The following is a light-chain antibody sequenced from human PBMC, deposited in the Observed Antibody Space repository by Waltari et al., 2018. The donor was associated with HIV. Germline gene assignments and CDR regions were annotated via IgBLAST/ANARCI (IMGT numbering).Light chain of an antibody. Sequence: DVVMTQSPLSLPVTPGEPASISCRSSQSLLHSSGHNYLDWDLQKPGQSPQLLVYLGSTRASGVPDRFSGSGSGTDFSLKISKVEAEDVWIYYCMQALQSPYTFGQGTKLEI. J-gene: IGKJ2*01. CDR1: QSLLHSSGHNY. CDR2: LGS. CDR3: MQALQSPYT. V-gene: IGKV2-28*01.